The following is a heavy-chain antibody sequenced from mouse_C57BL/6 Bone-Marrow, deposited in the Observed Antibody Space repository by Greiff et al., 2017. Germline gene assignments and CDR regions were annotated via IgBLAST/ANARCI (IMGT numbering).Heavy chain of an antibody. D-gene: IGHD1-1*01. Sequence: QVQLQQPGAELVRPGSSVKLSCKASGYTFTSYWMDWVKQRPGQGLEWIGNIYPSDSETHYNQKFKDKATLTVDKSSSTAYMQLSSLTSEVSAVYYCARRYGSSSFAYWGQGTLVTVSA. CDR2: IYPSDSET. CDR1: GYTFTSYW. CDR3: ARRYGSSSFAY. J-gene: IGHJ3*01. V-gene: IGHV1-61*01.